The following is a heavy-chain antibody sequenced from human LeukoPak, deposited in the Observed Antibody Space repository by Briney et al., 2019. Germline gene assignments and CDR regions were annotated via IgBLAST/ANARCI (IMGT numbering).Heavy chain of an antibody. V-gene: IGHV3-30*03. D-gene: IGHD2-2*01. Sequence: GGSRRLSCAASGFTVSNNYMTWVRQAPGEGVEWVAVISYDGSNKYYADSVKGRFTISRDNSKNTLYLQMNSLRAEDTAVYYCARDEVGQLLSDYYYYYYGMDVWGKGTTVTVSS. CDR1: GFTVSNNY. CDR2: ISYDGSNK. J-gene: IGHJ6*04. CDR3: ARDEVGQLLSDYYYYYYGMDV.